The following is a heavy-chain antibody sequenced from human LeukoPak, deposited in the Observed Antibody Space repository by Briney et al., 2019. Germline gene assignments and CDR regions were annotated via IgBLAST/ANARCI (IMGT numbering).Heavy chain of an antibody. CDR3: AREYIDYYDSSTFDY. V-gene: IGHV4-61*02. Sequence: SETLSLTCTVSGGSISSGSYYWSWIRQPAGKGLEWIGRIYTSGSTNYNPSLKSRVTISVDTSKNQFSLKLNSVTAADTAVYYCAREYIDYYDSSTFDYWGQGTLVTVSS. D-gene: IGHD3-22*01. J-gene: IGHJ4*02. CDR1: GGSISSGSYY. CDR2: IYTSGST.